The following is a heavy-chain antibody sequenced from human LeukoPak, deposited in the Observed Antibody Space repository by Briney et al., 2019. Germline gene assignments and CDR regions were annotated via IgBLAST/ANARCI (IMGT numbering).Heavy chain of an antibody. V-gene: IGHV4-4*02. CDR2: IYHSGST. J-gene: IGHJ3*02. CDR3: ARSDYSGSGTYTEFDAFDI. D-gene: IGHD3-10*01. Sequence: SETLSLTCAVSGGSISSSNWWSWVRQPPGKGLEWIGEIYHSGSTNYNPSLKSRVTISVDKSKNQFSLKLSSVTAADTAVYYCARSDYSGSGTYTEFDAFDIWGQGPMVTVSS. CDR1: GGSISSSNW.